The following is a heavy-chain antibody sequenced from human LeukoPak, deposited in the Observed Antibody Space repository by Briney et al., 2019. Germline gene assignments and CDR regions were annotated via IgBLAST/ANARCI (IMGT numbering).Heavy chain of an antibody. D-gene: IGHD3-22*01. V-gene: IGHV1-18*01. J-gene: IGHJ5*02. CDR1: GYTLTRYG. CDR2: ISAYNGNT. Sequence: GASVKVSCKASGYTLTRYGISWVRQAPGQGLEWMGWISAYNGNTNYAPKLQGRVTMTTDTSTSTAYIELRSLRSHDTSVYNCARRDRYYYDSSGANNWFDAWGQGTLVTVSS. CDR3: ARRDRYYYDSSGANNWFDA.